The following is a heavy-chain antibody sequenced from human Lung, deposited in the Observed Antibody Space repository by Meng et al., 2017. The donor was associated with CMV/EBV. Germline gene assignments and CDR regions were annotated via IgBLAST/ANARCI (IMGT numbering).Heavy chain of an antibody. J-gene: IGHJ4*02. CDR2: ISYDGNSQ. V-gene: IGHV3-30-3*01. Sequence: GESLKISCAASGFTFNTHGIHWVRQAPGKGLEWVALISYDGNSQYYADSVKGRFTVSRDNLQMNSLRPEDTAIYYCARGRVGASGVFWGQETLVTVSS. CDR3: ARGRVGASGVF. D-gene: IGHD1-26*01. CDR1: GFTFNTHG.